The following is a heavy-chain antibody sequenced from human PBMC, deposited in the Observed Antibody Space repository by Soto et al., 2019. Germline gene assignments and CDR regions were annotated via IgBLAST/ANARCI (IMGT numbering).Heavy chain of an antibody. CDR3: AKPRPGQAHYYGMDV. CDR1: GFTFSTYG. V-gene: IGHV3-23*01. CDR2: ISGSGSST. Sequence: PWGSLRLSCAASGFTFSTYGMNWVRQAPGKGLEWVSAISGSGSSTYYADSVKGRFTISRDNSKNTLYLQMNSLRAEDTAVYYCAKPRPGQAHYYGMDVWGQGTTVTVSS. J-gene: IGHJ6*02.